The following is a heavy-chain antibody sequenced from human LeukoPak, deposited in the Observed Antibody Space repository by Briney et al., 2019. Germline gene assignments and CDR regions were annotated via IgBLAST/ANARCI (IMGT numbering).Heavy chain of an antibody. CDR1: GGSISSYY. V-gene: IGHV4-59*01. J-gene: IGHJ4*02. CDR2: IYYSGTT. CDR3: ARGVYIAAAQYGY. Sequence: SETLSLTCTVSGGSISSYYWSWIRQPPGKGLEWIGYIYYSGTTNYNPSLKSRVTISVDPSKNQFSLMLSSVTAADTAVYYCARGVYIAAAQYGYWGQGTLVTVSS. D-gene: IGHD6-13*01.